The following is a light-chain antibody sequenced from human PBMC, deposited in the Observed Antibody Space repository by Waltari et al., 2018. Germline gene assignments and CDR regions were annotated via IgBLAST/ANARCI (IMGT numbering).Light chain of an antibody. V-gene: IGKV4-1*01. J-gene: IGKJ5*01. CDR2: WAS. Sequence: DLVMTQSPDSLAVPLVERATINCKSSQSVLHSSNNKNYLAWYQQKTGQPPKLLIYWASTRESGVPDRFSGSGSGTDFTLTISSLQAEDVAVYYCQQYYSTPSFGQGTRLEIK. CDR1: QSVLHSSNNKNY. CDR3: QQYYSTPS.